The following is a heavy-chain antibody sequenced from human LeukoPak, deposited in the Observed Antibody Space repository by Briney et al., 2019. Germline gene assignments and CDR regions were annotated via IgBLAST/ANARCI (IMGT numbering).Heavy chain of an antibody. Sequence: GGSLRLSCAASGFTFSSYEMNWVRQASGKGLEWVSYISSSGSTIYYADSVKGRFTISRDNAKNSLYLQMNSLRAEDTAVYYCARGRVAVAGTFYWGQGTLVTVSS. V-gene: IGHV3-48*03. D-gene: IGHD6-19*01. CDR2: ISSSGSTI. CDR3: ARGRVAVAGTFY. CDR1: GFTFSSYE. J-gene: IGHJ4*02.